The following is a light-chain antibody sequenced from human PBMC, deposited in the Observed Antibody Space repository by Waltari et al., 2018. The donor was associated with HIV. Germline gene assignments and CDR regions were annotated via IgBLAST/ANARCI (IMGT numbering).Light chain of an antibody. CDR3: QSADSSGSNFV. CDR1: ALAKQY. CDR2: KDR. Sequence: SYELTQPPSVSVSPGQTARITCSGDALAKQYAYWYQQKPGQAPLSIICKDRERPSGIPERFSCSSSGTTVTLTISGVQAEDEADYYCQSADSSGSNFVFGSGTKVTVL. J-gene: IGLJ1*01. V-gene: IGLV3-25*03.